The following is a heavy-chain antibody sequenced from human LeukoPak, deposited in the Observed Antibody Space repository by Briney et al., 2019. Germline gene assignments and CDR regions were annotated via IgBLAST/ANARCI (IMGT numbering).Heavy chain of an antibody. J-gene: IGHJ4*02. V-gene: IGHV3-30*18. CDR3: AKDSTYYYDSSGYSPTFGY. CDR1: GFTFSSYG. D-gene: IGHD3-22*01. CDR2: ISYDGSNK. Sequence: GGSLRLSCAASGFTFSSYGMHWVRQAPVKGLEGVAVISYDGSNKYYADSVKGRLTISRDNSKNTLYLQMNSLRAEDTAVYYCAKDSTYYYDSSGYSPTFGYWGQGTLVTVSS.